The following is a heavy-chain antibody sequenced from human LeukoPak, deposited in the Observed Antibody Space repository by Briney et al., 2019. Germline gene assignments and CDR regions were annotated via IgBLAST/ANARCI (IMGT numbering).Heavy chain of an antibody. J-gene: IGHJ4*02. CDR3: ARNSRVASTSGLNY. CDR2: ITPIFGAA. Sequence: SVKVSCKASGYTFTTYDIGWVRQAPGQGLEWMGEITPIFGAANYAQTFQGRVTITADESTSTVFMELSSLRSDDTAFYYCARNSRVASTSGLNYWGQGTLVTVSS. CDR1: GYTFTTYD. V-gene: IGHV1-69*13. D-gene: IGHD4-23*01.